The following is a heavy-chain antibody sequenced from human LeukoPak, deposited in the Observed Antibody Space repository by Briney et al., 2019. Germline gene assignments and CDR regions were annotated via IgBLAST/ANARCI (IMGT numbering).Heavy chain of an antibody. J-gene: IGHJ3*02. CDR1: GFIFNTYW. Sequence: GGSLRLSCVASGFIFNTYWMTWVRQAPGKGLEWVASIRDDGSAKYYADSVKGRFTISRDNAKNSLYLQMNSLRAEDTAVYYCARGLGSGRHAFDIWGQGTMVTVSS. CDR3: ARGLGSGRHAFDI. CDR2: IRDDGSAK. D-gene: IGHD3-10*01. V-gene: IGHV3-7*01.